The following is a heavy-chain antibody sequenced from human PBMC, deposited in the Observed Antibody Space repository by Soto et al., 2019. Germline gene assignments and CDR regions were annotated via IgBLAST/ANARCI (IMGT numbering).Heavy chain of an antibody. V-gene: IGHV4-31*03. D-gene: IGHD3-22*01. CDR2: IYHSGST. Sequence: SETLSLTCTVSGGSISSGGYYWSWIRQHPGKGLEWIGYIYHSGSTYYNPSLKSRVTISVDTSKNQFSLKLSSVTAADTAVYYCARGGAHQYDSSGYLSPWGQGTLVTVSS. J-gene: IGHJ5*02. CDR3: ARGGAHQYDSSGYLSP. CDR1: GGSISSGGYY.